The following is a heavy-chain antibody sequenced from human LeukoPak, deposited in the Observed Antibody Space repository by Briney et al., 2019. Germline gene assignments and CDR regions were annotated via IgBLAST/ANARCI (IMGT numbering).Heavy chain of an antibody. Sequence: GRSLRLSCAASGFSFSSYGMHWVRQAPGKGLEWVAAIWYDGSIKYYGDSVKGRFTISRDNSKNTLYLQMNSLSAEDTAVYYCAKSRGYYYEKSGPADYWGQGTLVTVSS. D-gene: IGHD3-22*01. CDR3: AKSRGYYYEKSGPADY. CDR2: IWYDGSIK. J-gene: IGHJ4*02. CDR1: GFSFSSYG. V-gene: IGHV3-33*06.